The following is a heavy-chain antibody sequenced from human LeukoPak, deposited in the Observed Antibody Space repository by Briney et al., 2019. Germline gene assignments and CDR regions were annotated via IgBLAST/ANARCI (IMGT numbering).Heavy chain of an antibody. D-gene: IGHD6-13*01. V-gene: IGHV4-38-2*01. CDR1: GYSISSGYY. J-gene: IGHJ6*04. Sequence: SETLSLTCAVSGYSISSGYYWGWIRQPPGKGLEWIGSIYHSGSTYYNPSLKSRVTISVDTSKNQFSLKLSSVTAADTAVYYCATSDAGIAAAADHYGMDVWGKGTTVTVSS. CDR3: ATSDAGIAAAADHYGMDV. CDR2: IYHSGST.